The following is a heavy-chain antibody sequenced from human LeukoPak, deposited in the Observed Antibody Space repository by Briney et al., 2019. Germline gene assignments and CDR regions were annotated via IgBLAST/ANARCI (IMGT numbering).Heavy chain of an antibody. D-gene: IGHD6-13*01. Sequence: GGSLRLSCAASGFTFSSYWMNWVRQAPGKGLEWAASIKKDGRETYCVDSVKGRFTISRDSAKNSLYRQMNSLRAEDTALYYCARGPGLEYSTSWYAYWGQGTLVTVSS. CDR3: ARGPGLEYSTSWYAY. CDR1: GFTFSSYW. CDR2: IKKDGRET. J-gene: IGHJ4*02. V-gene: IGHV3-7*04.